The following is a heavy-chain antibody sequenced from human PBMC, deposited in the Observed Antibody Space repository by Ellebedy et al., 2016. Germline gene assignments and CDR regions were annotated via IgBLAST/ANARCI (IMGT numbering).Heavy chain of an antibody. D-gene: IGHD6-19*01. CDR3: AKWNGGWYAFEV. V-gene: IGHV4-59*02. J-gene: IGHJ3*01. CDR2: VFHTGTS. Sequence: SETLSLTCTVSGGSVSSDYWNWIRRPPGKGLEWIGYVFHTGTSNYNPSLRSRVSMSVDTSKRQFSLRLTSVTAADTAVYYCAKWNGGWYAFEVWGQGTMVTVSS. CDR1: GGSVSSDY.